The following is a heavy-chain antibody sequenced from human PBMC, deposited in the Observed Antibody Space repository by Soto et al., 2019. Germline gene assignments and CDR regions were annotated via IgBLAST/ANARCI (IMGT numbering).Heavy chain of an antibody. V-gene: IGHV6-1*01. CDR3: ARGSWDDVTGHYYMDV. D-gene: IGHD1-1*01. Sequence: SQTLSLTLDISRDSVSSNNAAWNWIRPTPPRGLEWLGRTYYRSKWYINYAVSVKSRITVNPDTSKNQFSLQLNSVTPEDTAVYYCARGSWDDVTGHYYMDVWGKGTTVTVSS. CDR1: RDSVSSNNAA. CDR2: TYYRSKWYI. J-gene: IGHJ6*03.